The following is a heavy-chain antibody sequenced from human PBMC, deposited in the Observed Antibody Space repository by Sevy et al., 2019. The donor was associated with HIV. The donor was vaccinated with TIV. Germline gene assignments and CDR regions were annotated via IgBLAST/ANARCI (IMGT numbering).Heavy chain of an antibody. CDR3: ARSPPVVVVPGAPSWFDP. CDR2: INESGIT. Sequence: SETLSLTCAVHDGSFSGYYWSWIRQLPGKGLEWIGEINESGITYYNPSLKSRVTISVDTSKKQFSLKLNSVTAADMAVYFCARSPPVVVVPGAPSWFDPWGQGTLVTVSS. V-gene: IGHV4-34*01. CDR1: DGSFSGYY. J-gene: IGHJ5*02. D-gene: IGHD2-2*01.